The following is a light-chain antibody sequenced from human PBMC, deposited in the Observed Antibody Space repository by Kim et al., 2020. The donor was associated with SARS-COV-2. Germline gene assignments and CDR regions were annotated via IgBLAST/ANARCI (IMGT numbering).Light chain of an antibody. CDR1: QSVSTGY. CDR2: GAS. CDR3: QQLGT. Sequence: TLSLSPGERATLSCRASQSVSTGYLAWYQQTPGQAPRLLIYGASSRATGIPDRFSGSGSGTDFTLTISRLEPEDFAVYYCQQLGTFGQGTKLEI. V-gene: IGKV3-20*01. J-gene: IGKJ2*01.